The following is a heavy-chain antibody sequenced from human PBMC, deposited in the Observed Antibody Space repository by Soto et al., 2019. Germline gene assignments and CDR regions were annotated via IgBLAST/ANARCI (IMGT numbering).Heavy chain of an antibody. V-gene: IGHV2-5*02. CDR1: GFSFSTSGVG. CDR2: IYWDDDK. CDR3: AHLGITGTTSWFDP. Sequence: QISLKESGPTRVKPTQTLTLTCTFSGFSFSTSGVGVGWIRQPPGKALEWLALIYWDDDKRYSPSLRGRLTITRDTSKNQVVLTMTNMDPVDTATYYWAHLGITGTTSWFDPWGQGTLVTVSS. J-gene: IGHJ5*02. D-gene: IGHD1-20*01.